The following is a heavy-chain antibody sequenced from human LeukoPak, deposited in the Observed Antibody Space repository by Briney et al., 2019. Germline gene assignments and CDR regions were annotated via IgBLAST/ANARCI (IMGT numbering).Heavy chain of an antibody. Sequence: SEPLSLLCCVSGRPLSSYYWSWMRQPPGKGVEGIGYIYYCGSTNYNPSLKSRVTISVDTSKNQFSLKLSSVTAADTAVYYCAREVGSGYFDYWGQGTLVTVSS. D-gene: IGHD3-10*01. J-gene: IGHJ4*02. CDR3: AREVGSGYFDY. CDR2: IYYCGST. V-gene: IGHV4-59*01. CDR1: GRPLSSYY.